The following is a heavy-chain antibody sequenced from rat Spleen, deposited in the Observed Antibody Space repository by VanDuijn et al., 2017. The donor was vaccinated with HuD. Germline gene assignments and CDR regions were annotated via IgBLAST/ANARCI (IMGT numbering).Heavy chain of an antibody. D-gene: IGHD1-1*01. CDR2: IDTGSGNT. Sequence: QIQLQQSGVELAKPGSSVKISCEASGYTFTSYYISWIKQTTGQGLEYIGYIDTGSGNTNYNEKFKGKATLTVDKSSSTAFMQLSSLTPDDSAVYYCATGVVTYFDYWGQGVMVTVSS. V-gene: IGHV1-43*01. J-gene: IGHJ2*01. CDR3: ATGVVTYFDY. CDR1: GYTFTSYY.